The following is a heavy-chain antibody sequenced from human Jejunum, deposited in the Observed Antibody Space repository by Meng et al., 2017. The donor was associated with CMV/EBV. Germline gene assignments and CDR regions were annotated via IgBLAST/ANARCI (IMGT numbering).Heavy chain of an antibody. CDR1: GRVAGNSDA. CDR2: TFYKAKWYD. J-gene: IGHJ4*01. V-gene: IGHV6-1*01. CDR3: ARGFWNSRGYYLGK. Sequence: GRVAGNSDAWDWIRQSPARGIEWKGRTFYKAKWYDEYARSRKGRITINTETSKNQFSLQLSSVNSEDTAVYYCARGFWNSRGYYLGKWGQGALVTVSS. D-gene: IGHD3-22*01.